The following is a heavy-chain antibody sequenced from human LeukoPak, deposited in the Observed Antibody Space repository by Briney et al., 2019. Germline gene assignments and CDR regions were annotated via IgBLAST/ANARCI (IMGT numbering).Heavy chain of an antibody. Sequence: SETLSLTCTVSGGSISSSSYYWGWIRQPPGMGLEWIGSIYYSGSTYYNPSLKSRVTISVDTSKNQFSLKLSSVTAADTAVYYCARHGYCSSTSCRNWFDPWGQGTLVPASS. V-gene: IGHV4-39*01. CDR1: GGSISSSSYY. J-gene: IGHJ5*02. D-gene: IGHD2-2*03. CDR3: ARHGYCSSTSCRNWFDP. CDR2: IYYSGST.